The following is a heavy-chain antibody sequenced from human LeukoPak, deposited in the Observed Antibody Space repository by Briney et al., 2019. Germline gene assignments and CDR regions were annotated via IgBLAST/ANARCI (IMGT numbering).Heavy chain of an antibody. CDR1: GGSISSYY. CDR2: IYYSGST. V-gene: IGHV4-59*08. CDR3: ASGYSYGYFDY. Sequence: SETLSLTCTVSGGSISSYYWSWIRQPPGKGLEWIGYIYYSGSTNYNPSLKSRVTISVDTSKNQFSLKLSSVTAADTAVYYCASGYSYGYFDYWGPGTLVTVSS. J-gene: IGHJ4*02. D-gene: IGHD5-18*01.